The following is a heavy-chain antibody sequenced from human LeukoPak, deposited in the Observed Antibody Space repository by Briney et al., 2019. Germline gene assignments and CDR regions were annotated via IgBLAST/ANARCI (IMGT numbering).Heavy chain of an antibody. Sequence: PSETLSLTCTVSGGSISSYYWSWIRQPPGKGLEWIGYIYYSGSTNYNPSLKSRVTISVDTSKNQFSLKLSSVTAADTAVYYCAGQGGYSGYDLFHYGGQGTLVTVST. J-gene: IGHJ4*02. CDR2: IYYSGST. CDR1: GGSISSYY. V-gene: IGHV4-59*08. D-gene: IGHD5-12*01. CDR3: AGQGGYSGYDLFHY.